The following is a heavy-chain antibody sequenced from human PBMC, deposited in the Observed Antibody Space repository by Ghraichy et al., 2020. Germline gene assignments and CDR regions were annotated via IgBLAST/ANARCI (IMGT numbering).Heavy chain of an antibody. D-gene: IGHD3-10*01. Sequence: SETLSLTCTVSGGSISSSSYYWGWIRQPPGKGLEWIGSIYYSGSTYYNPSLKSRVTISVDTSKNQFSLKLSSVTAADTAVYYCARVRIGFRELFRDYFDYWGQGTLVTVSS. V-gene: IGHV4-39*01. CDR1: GGSISSSSYY. CDR2: IYYSGST. CDR3: ARVRIGFRELFRDYFDY. J-gene: IGHJ4*02.